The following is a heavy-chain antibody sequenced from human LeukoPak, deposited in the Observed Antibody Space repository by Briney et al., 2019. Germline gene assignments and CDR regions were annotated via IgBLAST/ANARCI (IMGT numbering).Heavy chain of an antibody. CDR3: ARGRDGGYGYYYYGMDV. Sequence: SETLSLTCTVSGGSISSYYWSWIRQPAGKGLEWIGRIYTSGSTNYNPSLKSRVTMSVDTSKNQFSLKLSSVTAPDTAVYYSARGRDGGYGYYYYGMDVWGQGTTVTVSS. J-gene: IGHJ6*02. CDR2: IYTSGST. CDR1: GGSISSYY. D-gene: IGHD5-24*01. V-gene: IGHV4-4*07.